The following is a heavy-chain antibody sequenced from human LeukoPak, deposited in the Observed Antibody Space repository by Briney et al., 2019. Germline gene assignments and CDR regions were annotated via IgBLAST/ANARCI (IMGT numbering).Heavy chain of an antibody. CDR2: IKHDVSEI. CDR1: GFTLTNYW. V-gene: IGHV3-7*01. J-gene: IGHJ4*02. CDR3: ARSDSSNWYSLHDY. Sequence: GASLRLSCAASGFTLTNYWMSWVRQAPGQGLEWVANIKHDVSEIYYVESVKGRFTISRDNAKNSLYLQMNSLRAEDTAVYYCARSDSSNWYSLHDYWGQGTLVTVSS. D-gene: IGHD6-13*01.